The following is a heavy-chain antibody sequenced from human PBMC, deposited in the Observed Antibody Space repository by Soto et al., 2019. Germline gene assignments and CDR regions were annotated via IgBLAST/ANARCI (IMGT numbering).Heavy chain of an antibody. CDR1: GGTFSSYT. V-gene: IGHV1-69*02. J-gene: IGHJ3*02. CDR2: IIPILGIA. D-gene: IGHD6-13*01. CDR3: AKSSWYYGFNI. Sequence: SVKVSCKASGGTFSSYTISWVRQAPGQGLEWMGRIIPILGIANYAQKFQGRVTITADKSTSTAYMELSSLRSEDTAVYYCAKSSWYYGFNIWGQGTMVTVSS.